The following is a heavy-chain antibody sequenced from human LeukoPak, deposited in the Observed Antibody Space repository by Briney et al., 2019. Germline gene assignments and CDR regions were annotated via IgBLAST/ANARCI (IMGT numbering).Heavy chain of an antibody. CDR3: GCLQDYGSDNWFDP. D-gene: IGHD3-10*01. Sequence: GESLKISCKGSGYSFTSYWIGWVRQMPGKGLEWMVIIYPDDSDTRYSPSFQGQVTISADKSISTAYLQWSSLKASDTAMYYCGCLQDYGSDNWFDPWGQGTLVTVSS. J-gene: IGHJ5*02. V-gene: IGHV5-51*01. CDR2: IYPDDSDT. CDR1: GYSFTSYW.